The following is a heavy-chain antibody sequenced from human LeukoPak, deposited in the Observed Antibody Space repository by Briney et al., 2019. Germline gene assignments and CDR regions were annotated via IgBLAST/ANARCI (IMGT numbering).Heavy chain of an antibody. CDR3: AKAVAGPYFDY. CDR1: GFALSSYW. D-gene: IGHD6-19*01. CDR2: INSDGSIT. V-gene: IGHV3-74*01. J-gene: IGHJ4*02. Sequence: PPGGSLRLSCAASGFALSSYWMYWVRQAPGKGLMWVSRINSDGSITNYADSVKGRFTISRDNAKNTLYLQMNSLRAEDTAVYYCAKAVAGPYFDYWGQGTLATVSS.